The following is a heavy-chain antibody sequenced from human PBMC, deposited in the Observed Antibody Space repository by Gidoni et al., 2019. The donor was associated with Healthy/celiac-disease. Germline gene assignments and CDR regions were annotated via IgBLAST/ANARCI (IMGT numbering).Heavy chain of an antibody. D-gene: IGHD6-13*01. CDR2: IWYDGSNK. CDR1: GFTFSSYG. J-gene: IGHJ4*02. Sequence: QVQLVESGGGVVQPGRSLRLSCAASGFTFSSYGMHWVRQAPGKGLEWVAVIWYDGSNKYYADSVKGRFTISRDNSKNTLYLQMNSLRAEDTAVYYCARAPLKIADADRSYYFDYWGQGTLVTVSS. CDR3: ARAPLKIADADRSYYFDY. V-gene: IGHV3-33*01.